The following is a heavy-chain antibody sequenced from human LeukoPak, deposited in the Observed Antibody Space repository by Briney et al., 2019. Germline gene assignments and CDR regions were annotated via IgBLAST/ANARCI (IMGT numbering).Heavy chain of an antibody. CDR1: GGSISSYY. Sequence: PSETLSLTCTVSGGSISSYYWSWIRQPPGKGLEWIGYIYYSGSTNYNPSLKSRVTISVDTSKNQFSLKLSSVTAADTAVYYCARHPKDYDSSLIAFDIWGQGTMVTVSS. D-gene: IGHD3-22*01. V-gene: IGHV4-59*08. CDR2: IYYSGST. J-gene: IGHJ3*02. CDR3: ARHPKDYDSSLIAFDI.